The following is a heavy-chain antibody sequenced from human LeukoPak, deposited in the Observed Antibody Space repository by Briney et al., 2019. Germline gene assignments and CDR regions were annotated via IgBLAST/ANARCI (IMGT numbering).Heavy chain of an antibody. CDR1: GGSFSGYH. D-gene: IGHD3-10*01. Sequence: PSETLSLICAVYGGSFSGYHWNWIRQAPGKGLEWIGEINHNGNTNYNPSLKGRVTISVDTSKNQFPLKLNSVTAADTAVYYCTRRSYDSGSYYDGWYFDYWGQGTLVTVSS. J-gene: IGHJ4*02. CDR3: TRRSYDSGSYYDGWYFDY. CDR2: INHNGNT. V-gene: IGHV4-34*01.